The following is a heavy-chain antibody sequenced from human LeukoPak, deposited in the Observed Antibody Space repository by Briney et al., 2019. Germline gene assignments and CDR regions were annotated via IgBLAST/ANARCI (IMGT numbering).Heavy chain of an antibody. CDR2: IYTSGST. CDR1: GSISSYY. V-gene: IGHV4-4*09. CDR3: ARQKCTSTSCLTKNAFDI. D-gene: IGHD2-2*01. J-gene: IGHJ3*02. Sequence: SETLSLTCTVSGSISSYYWSWIRQPPGKGLEWIGYIYTSGSTNYNPSLKSRVTISVDTSKNQFSLDLSSVTAADTAAYYCARQKCTSTSCLTKNAFDIWGQGTMVTVSS.